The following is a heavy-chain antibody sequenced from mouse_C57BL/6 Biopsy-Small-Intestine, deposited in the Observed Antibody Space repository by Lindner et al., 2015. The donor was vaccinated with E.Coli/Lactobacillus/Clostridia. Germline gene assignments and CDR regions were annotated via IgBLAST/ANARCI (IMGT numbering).Heavy chain of an antibody. CDR1: GYTFTSHP. D-gene: IGHD1-1*01. Sequence: SVKVSCKASGYTFTSHPIQWVRQAPGQGPEWMGWLNVDNGNRQYAQRFRGRVTLTRDTTANTAFLELSSLRLEDTGVYYCVREGAPVGATFDYWGQGTLVTVSS. V-gene: IGHV1-84*02. CDR2: LNVDNGNR. J-gene: IGHJ4*01. CDR3: VREGAPVGATFDY.